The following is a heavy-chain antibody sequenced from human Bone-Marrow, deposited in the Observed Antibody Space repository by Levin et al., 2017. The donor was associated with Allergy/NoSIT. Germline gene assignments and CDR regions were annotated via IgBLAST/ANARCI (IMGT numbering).Heavy chain of an antibody. Sequence: GGSLRLSCSASGFTFSNFAMGWVRQAPGKGLEWVAGITGSALSTYYADAVKGRFTISRDNSRETVFLQMSGLRAEDTAVYYCAKDVEATAMYYFDDWDQGSLVTVSS. CDR1: GFTFSNFA. J-gene: IGHJ4*01. V-gene: IGHV3-23*01. D-gene: IGHD2-21*02. CDR3: AKDVEATAMYYFDD. CDR2: ITGSALST.